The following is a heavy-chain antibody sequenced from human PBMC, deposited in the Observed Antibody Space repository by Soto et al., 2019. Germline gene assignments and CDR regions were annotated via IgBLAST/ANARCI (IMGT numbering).Heavy chain of an antibody. D-gene: IGHD2-15*01. CDR2: ISSSSSTI. V-gene: IGHV3-48*01. Sequence: GGSLRLSCAASGFTFSSYSMNWVRQAPWKGLEWVSYISSSSSTIYYADSVKGRFTISRDNAKNSLYLQMNSLRAEDTAVYYCARDLRPVSPRADCSGGSCYGYWGQGTLVTVSS. J-gene: IGHJ4*02. CDR3: ARDLRPVSPRADCSGGSCYGY. CDR1: GFTFSSYS.